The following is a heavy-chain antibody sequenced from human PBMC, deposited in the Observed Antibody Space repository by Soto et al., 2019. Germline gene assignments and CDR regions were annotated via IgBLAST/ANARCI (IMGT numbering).Heavy chain of an antibody. Sequence: QVQLQQWGAGLLKPSETLSLTCAVYGGSFSGYYWSWIRQPPGKGLEWIGQINHSGSTNYNPSLKSRVTISVDTSKNHFSLKLSSVTAADTAVYYCARDAGWPSYYFDYWGQGTLVTVSS. V-gene: IGHV4-34*01. D-gene: IGHD2-15*01. CDR2: INHSGST. CDR3: ARDAGWPSYYFDY. CDR1: GGSFSGYY. J-gene: IGHJ4*02.